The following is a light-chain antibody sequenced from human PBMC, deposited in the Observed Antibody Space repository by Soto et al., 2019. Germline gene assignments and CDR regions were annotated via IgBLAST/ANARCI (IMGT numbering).Light chain of an antibody. CDR3: KQYNTYSWT. CDR1: QNINNW. J-gene: IGKJ1*01. CDR2: EAS. V-gene: IGKV1-5*03. Sequence: DIQMTQSPSTLSASVGDRVTITCRASQNINNWLAWYQQKPGKAHNLLIYEASNLESGVQSRFGGSRSGTEFTLTIRSLQPEDFATYYCKQYNTYSWTFGQGTKVDIK.